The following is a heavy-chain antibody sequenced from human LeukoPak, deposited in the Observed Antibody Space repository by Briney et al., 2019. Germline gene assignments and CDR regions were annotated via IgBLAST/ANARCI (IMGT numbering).Heavy chain of an antibody. Sequence: QTGGSLRLSCAASGFTFSNYGMHWVRQAPGKGLEWVAFIQFDGSDKYYAESVKGRFSISRDNSKSTLYLQMNSLRAEDTAVYYCARSPLISSGWLGLDSWGQGILVTVSS. CDR2: IQFDGSDK. CDR3: ARSPLISSGWLGLDS. CDR1: GFTFSNYG. D-gene: IGHD6-19*01. V-gene: IGHV3-30*02. J-gene: IGHJ4*02.